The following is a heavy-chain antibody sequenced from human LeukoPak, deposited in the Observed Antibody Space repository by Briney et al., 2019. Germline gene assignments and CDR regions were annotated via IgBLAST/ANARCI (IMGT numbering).Heavy chain of an antibody. CDR3: ARQHCSGGDCYFFD. Sequence: GGSLRLSCATSGFTFNRFGMHWVRQAPGKGLEWVAVIWYDGSNKDYADSVKGRFTISRDNSKNTLYLQMSGLRAEDTAVYYCARQHCSGGDCYFFDWGQGTLVTVSS. D-gene: IGHD2-15*01. CDR1: GFTFNRFG. V-gene: IGHV3-33*01. J-gene: IGHJ4*02. CDR2: IWYDGSNK.